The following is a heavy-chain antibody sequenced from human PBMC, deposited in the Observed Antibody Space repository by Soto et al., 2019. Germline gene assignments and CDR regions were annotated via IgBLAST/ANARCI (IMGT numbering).Heavy chain of an antibody. CDR1: GDSISNYY. D-gene: IGHD6-13*01. CDR2: IYYTGST. V-gene: IGHV4-59*01. J-gene: IGHJ4*02. Sequence: SETLSLTCTVSGDSISNYYWSWIRQPPGKRLEWIGYIYYTGSTTYNPSLESRVTMSVDTSKNQFSLKLNSVNAADTAVYYCARYRRTEEEGYTLDYWGRGTLVTVSS. CDR3: ARYRRTEEEGYTLDY.